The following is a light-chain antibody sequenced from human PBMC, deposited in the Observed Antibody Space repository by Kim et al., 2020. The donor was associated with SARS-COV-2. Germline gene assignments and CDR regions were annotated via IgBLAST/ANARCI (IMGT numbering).Light chain of an antibody. CDR2: TAS. CDR1: QSISSW. Sequence: DIQMTQSPSTLSASVGDRVIITCRASQSISSWLAWYQQKPGKAPKRLIYTASTLESGVPPRFSGSGSGTEFTLTISSLQPDDSATYYCQQYNSYSLTFGGGTKVDIK. J-gene: IGKJ4*01. V-gene: IGKV1-5*03. CDR3: QQYNSYSLT.